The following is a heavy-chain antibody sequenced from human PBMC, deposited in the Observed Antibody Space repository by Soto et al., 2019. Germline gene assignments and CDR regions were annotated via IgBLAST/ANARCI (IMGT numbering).Heavy chain of an antibody. J-gene: IGHJ4*02. Sequence: QVQLVQSGAEVKKPGASVKISCKASGYTFTSYYMHWVRQAPGQGLEWMGIINPSGGSTNSAQKLQGRGAMSRETSTSTVYMKLNSLRSGDTAVYYCARPPYPGCINAVCYPLDYWGQGTLVTVSS. D-gene: IGHD2-8*01. CDR3: ARPPYPGCINAVCYPLDY. V-gene: IGHV1-46*01. CDR2: INPSGGST. CDR1: GYTFTSYY.